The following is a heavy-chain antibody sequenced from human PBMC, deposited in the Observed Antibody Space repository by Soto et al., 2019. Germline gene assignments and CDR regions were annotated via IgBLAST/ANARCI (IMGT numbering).Heavy chain of an antibody. V-gene: IGHV1-8*01. CDR3: AGERTGTTSMDV. D-gene: IGHD1-1*01. CDR2: MNPNSGNT. CDR1: GYTFTSYD. Sequence: QVQLVQSGAEVKKPGASVKVSCKASGYTFTSYDINWVRQATGQGLEWMGWMNPNSGNTGYAQKFQGRVTMPRNTSLSTAYMELSSLRSEDTAVYYCAGERTGTTSMDVWGQGTTVTVSS. J-gene: IGHJ6*02.